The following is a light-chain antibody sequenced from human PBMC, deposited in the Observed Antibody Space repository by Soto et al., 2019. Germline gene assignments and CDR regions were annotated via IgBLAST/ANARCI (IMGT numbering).Light chain of an antibody. CDR3: QLCNSYPPT. Sequence: DIQMTQSPSTLSASVGDRVTITCRASQSISSWLAWYQQKPGKAPKVLIYKASNLQSGVPSRFSGSGSGREFTLTISSRQPDDFATYFCQLCNSYPPTCGQGTTVDIK. J-gene: IGKJ1*01. CDR1: QSISSW. V-gene: IGKV1-5*03. CDR2: KAS.